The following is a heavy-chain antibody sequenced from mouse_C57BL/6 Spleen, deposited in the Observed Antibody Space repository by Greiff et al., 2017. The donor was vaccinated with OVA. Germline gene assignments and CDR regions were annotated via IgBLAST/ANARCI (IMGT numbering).Heavy chain of an antibody. CDR2: FYPGSGST. Sequence: QVQLQQSGAELVKPGASVKLSCKASGYTFTEYSIHWVKQRSGQGLEWIGWFYPGSGSTYYNEKFKDKATLTADKSSSTVYMELSRLTSEDSEVYVGARHPSWSNYHGFDYWGQGTTLTVSA. D-gene: IGHD2-5*01. V-gene: IGHV1-62-2*01. CDR3: ARHPSWSNYHGFDY. CDR1: GYTFTEYS. J-gene: IGHJ2*01.